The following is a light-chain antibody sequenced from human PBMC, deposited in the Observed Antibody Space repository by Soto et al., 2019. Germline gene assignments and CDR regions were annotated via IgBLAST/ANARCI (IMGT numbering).Light chain of an antibody. V-gene: IGKV3-20*01. CDR3: QQYGSSPRT. Sequence: EIVLTQSPGTLSLSPGERATLSCRASQSVSSSYLAWYQQKPGQAPRFLIYGASSRATGIPDRFSGSGSGTDFTLTISRLEPEDFAVYYCQQYGSSPRTFGHGTKVEIK. CDR1: QSVSSSY. CDR2: GAS. J-gene: IGKJ1*01.